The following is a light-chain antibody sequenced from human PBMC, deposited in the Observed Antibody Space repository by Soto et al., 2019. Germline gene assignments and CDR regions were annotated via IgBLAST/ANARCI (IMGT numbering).Light chain of an antibody. CDR2: DVT. V-gene: IGLV2-14*03. CDR3: SSSTSRTTLV. CDR1: NSDVGYYNY. Sequence: QSALTQPASLSGSPGQSIAISCTGTNSDVGYYNYVSWYQHHPGKAPKLIISDVTNRPSGVSNRFSGSKSGNTASLTISGLQAEDEADYYCSSSTSRTTLVFGGGTKVTVL. J-gene: IGLJ2*01.